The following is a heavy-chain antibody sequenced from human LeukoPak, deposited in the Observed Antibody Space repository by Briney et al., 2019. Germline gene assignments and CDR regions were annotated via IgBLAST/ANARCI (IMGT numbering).Heavy chain of an antibody. D-gene: IGHD2-21*02. CDR1: GSSISSYY. CDR3: ARHLTASNFPFDY. CDR2: IYYSGST. J-gene: IGHJ4*02. V-gene: IGHV4-59*08. Sequence: PSETLSLTCTVSGSSISSYYWSWIRQPPGKGLEWIGYIYYSGSTSYNPSLKSRVTISVDTSKNQFSLKLNSVTAADTAVYYCARHLTASNFPFDYWGQGTLVTVSS.